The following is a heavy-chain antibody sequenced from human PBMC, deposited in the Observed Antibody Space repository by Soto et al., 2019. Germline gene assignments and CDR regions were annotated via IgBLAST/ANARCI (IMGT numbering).Heavy chain of an antibody. D-gene: IGHD6-13*01. CDR1: GFTFSSYS. CDR2: ISSSSSYI. CDR3: ARGPAAYYYGMDV. Sequence: GGSLRLSCAASGFTFSSYSMNWVRQAPGKWLEWVSSISSSSSYIYYADSVKGRFTISRDNAKNSLYLQMNSLRAEDTAVYYCARGPAAYYYGMDVWGQGTTVNVSS. V-gene: IGHV3-21*01. J-gene: IGHJ6*02.